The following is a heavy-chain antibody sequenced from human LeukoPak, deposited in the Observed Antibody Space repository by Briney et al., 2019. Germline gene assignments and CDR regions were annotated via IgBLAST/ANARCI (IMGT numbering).Heavy chain of an antibody. CDR1: GFTFSSYS. J-gene: IGHJ3*02. D-gene: IGHD3-22*01. V-gene: IGHV3-7*01. Sequence: SGGSLRLSCAASGFTFSSYSMNWVRQAPGKGLEWVATMRQDGSEKYYVDSVKGRFTISRDNARNSLYLQMISLRAEDTAVYYCTRDLDYYDSNGYQYAFDIWGQGTKVTVSS. CDR2: MRQDGSEK. CDR3: TRDLDYYDSNGYQYAFDI.